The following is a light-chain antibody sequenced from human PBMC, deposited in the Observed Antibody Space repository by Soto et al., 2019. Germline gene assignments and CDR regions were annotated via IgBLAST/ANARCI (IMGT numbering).Light chain of an antibody. CDR1: ISNIGRNF. CDR3: SACDDTVRKYV. V-gene: IGLV1-47*01. J-gene: IGLJ1*01. CDR2: RNN. Sequence: QSVLTQPPSVSGTPGQRVTISCSGSISNIGRNFVSWFQQLPGTAPKVLSSRNNQRPSGVPDRCSGSKSCTSASLAISGLRSEDEAADCSSACDDTVRKYVFATGTKVTVL.